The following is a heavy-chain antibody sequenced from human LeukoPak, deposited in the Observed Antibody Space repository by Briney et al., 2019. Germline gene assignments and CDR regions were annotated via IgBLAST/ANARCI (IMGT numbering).Heavy chain of an antibody. J-gene: IGHJ4*02. Sequence: GGSLRLSCAASGFTFSSYGMHWVRQAPGKGLEWVAVIWYDGSNKYYADSVKSRFTISRDNSKNTLYLQMNSLRAEDTAVYYCARGVYPKTYDYWGQGTLVTVSS. CDR3: ARGVYPKTYDY. CDR2: IWYDGSNK. D-gene: IGHD5/OR15-5a*01. CDR1: GFTFSSYG. V-gene: IGHV3-33*01.